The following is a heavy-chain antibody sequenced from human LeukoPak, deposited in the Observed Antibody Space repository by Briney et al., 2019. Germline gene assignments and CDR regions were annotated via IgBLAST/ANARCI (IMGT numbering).Heavy chain of an antibody. Sequence: SETLSLTCTVSGYSITSAYYWGWIRQPPGKGLEWIGSFFLKGSTYYNPSLKSRVTISVDTSKNQFSLKLSSVTAADTAVYYCARSPMVRGALLFDYWGQGTLVTVSS. D-gene: IGHD3-10*01. J-gene: IGHJ4*02. CDR1: GYSITSAYY. CDR2: FFLKGST. V-gene: IGHV4-38-2*02. CDR3: ARSPMVRGALLFDY.